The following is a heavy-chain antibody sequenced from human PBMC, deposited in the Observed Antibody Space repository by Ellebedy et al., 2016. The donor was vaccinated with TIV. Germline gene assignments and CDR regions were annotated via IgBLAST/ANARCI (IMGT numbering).Heavy chain of an antibody. CDR3: ARVGLRSQTFDY. CDR1: GYSFTGYY. V-gene: IGHV1-46*01. Sequence: AASVKVSCKASGYSFTGYYMHWVRQAPGQGLEWLGIINPTGGSTSYAHKFQGRVTMTRDTSTSTVYIELRSLRSEDTAVYYCARVGLRSQTFDYWGQGTLVTVSS. J-gene: IGHJ4*02. CDR2: INPTGGST. D-gene: IGHD2-15*01.